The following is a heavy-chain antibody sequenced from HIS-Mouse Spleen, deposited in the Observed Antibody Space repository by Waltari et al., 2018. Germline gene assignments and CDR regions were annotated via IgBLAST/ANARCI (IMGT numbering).Heavy chain of an antibody. Sequence: QLQLQESGPGLVTPSETLSLTCPVSGGSISSSSYYWGWIRQPPGKGREWIGSIYYGGGTYYNPSLKSRVTISVDTSKNQFSLKLSSVTAADTAVYYCAREIPYSSSWYDWYFDLWGRGTLVTVSS. V-gene: IGHV4-39*07. CDR1: GGSISSSSYY. CDR2: IYYGGGT. J-gene: IGHJ2*01. D-gene: IGHD6-13*01. CDR3: AREIPYSSSWYDWYFDL.